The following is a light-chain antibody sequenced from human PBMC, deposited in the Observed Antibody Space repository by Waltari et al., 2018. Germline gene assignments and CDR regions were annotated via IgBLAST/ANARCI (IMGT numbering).Light chain of an antibody. V-gene: IGKV1-5*03. CDR3: QQYNDYPLT. CDR2: KAS. CDR1: PNISTW. J-gene: IGKJ4*01. Sequence: DIQMTQSPSTLAASVGDRVTITCRASPNISTWLAWYQQKPGKAPKLLIYKASGLESGVPSRFSGSGSGTEFTLTISSLQPDDFATYYCQQYNDYPLTFGGGTKVEIK.